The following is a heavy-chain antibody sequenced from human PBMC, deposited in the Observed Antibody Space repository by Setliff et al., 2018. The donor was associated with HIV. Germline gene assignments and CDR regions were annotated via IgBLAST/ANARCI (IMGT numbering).Heavy chain of an antibody. CDR3: ARDPHLAVFDY. Sequence: PSETLSLTCAVYGGSFSSYYWSWIRQPPGKGLEWIGEINHSGSTNYNPSLESRVTISIDTSKNQFSLKLNSVTAADTAVYFCARDPHLAVFDYWGLGTLVTVSS. J-gene: IGHJ4*02. CDR1: GGSFSSYY. V-gene: IGHV4-34*01. CDR2: INHSGST.